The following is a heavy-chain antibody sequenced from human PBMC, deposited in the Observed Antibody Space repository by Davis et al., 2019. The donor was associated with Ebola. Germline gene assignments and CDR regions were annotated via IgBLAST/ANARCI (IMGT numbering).Heavy chain of an antibody. CDR2: INHSGIT. CDR1: GGSISSYY. V-gene: IGHV4-34*01. Sequence: SETLSLTCTVSGGSISSYYWSWIRQPPGKGLEWIGEINHSGITKYDPSLKSRVTISVDTSKNQFSLKLSSVTAADTAVYYCARLASDTAIDYWGQGTLVTVSS. CDR3: ARLASDTAIDY. D-gene: IGHD5-18*01. J-gene: IGHJ4*02.